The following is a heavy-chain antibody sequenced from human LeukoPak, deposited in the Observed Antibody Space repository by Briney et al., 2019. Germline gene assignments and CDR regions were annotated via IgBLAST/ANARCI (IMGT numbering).Heavy chain of an antibody. J-gene: IGHJ4*02. CDR2: INHSGST. D-gene: IGHD4-23*01. V-gene: IGHV4-34*01. CDR3: ARGGFRYGGNSGDY. CDR1: GGSFSGYY. Sequence: PSETLSLTCAVYGGSFSGYYWSWIRQPPGKGLEWIGEINHSGSTNYNPSLKSRVTISVDTSKNQLSLKLSSVTAADTAVYYCARGGFRYGGNSGDYWGQGTLVTVSS.